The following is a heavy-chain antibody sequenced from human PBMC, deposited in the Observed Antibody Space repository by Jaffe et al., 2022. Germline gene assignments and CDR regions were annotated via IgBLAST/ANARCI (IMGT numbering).Heavy chain of an antibody. V-gene: IGHV5-51*01. Sequence: EVQLVQSGAEVKKPGESLKISCKGSGYSFTSYWIGWVRQMPGKGLEWMGIIYPGDSDTRYSPSFQGQVTISADKSISTAYLQWSSLKASDTAMYYCARQGEDIVVVVAATWGAFDIWGQGTMVTVSS. J-gene: IGHJ3*02. D-gene: IGHD2-15*01. CDR3: ARQGEDIVVVVAATWGAFDI. CDR2: IYPGDSDT. CDR1: GYSFTSYW.